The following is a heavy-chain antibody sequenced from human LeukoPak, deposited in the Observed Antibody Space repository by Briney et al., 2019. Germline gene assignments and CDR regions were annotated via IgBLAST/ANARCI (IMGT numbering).Heavy chain of an antibody. CDR1: GASINSYS. CDR3: ARLGGQYSNAFDL. J-gene: IGHJ3*01. D-gene: IGHD2-15*01. V-gene: IGHV4-59*01. CDR2: VYYNRAT. Sequence: SETLSLTCTVSGASINSYSWTWIRQSPAKGLECIGYVYYNRATYYNPSLESRVTISVDTSKNHLSLEMTSVTAADTAIYYCARLGGQYSNAFDLWGQGTVVSVSS.